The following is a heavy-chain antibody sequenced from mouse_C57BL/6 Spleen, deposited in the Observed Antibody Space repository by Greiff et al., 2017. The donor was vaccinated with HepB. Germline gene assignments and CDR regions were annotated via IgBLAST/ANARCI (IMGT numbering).Heavy chain of an antibody. D-gene: IGHD1-1*01. V-gene: IGHV3-6*01. CDR3: ARDYYGSSYDYAMDY. CDR2: ISYDGSN. Sequence: EVQLQQSGPGLVKPSQSLSLTCSVTGYSITSGYYWNWIRQFPGNKLEWMGYISYDGSNNYNPSLKNRISITRDTSKNQFCLKLNSVTTEDTATYDCARDYYGSSYDYAMDYWGQGTSVTVSS. CDR1: GYSITSGYY. J-gene: IGHJ4*01.